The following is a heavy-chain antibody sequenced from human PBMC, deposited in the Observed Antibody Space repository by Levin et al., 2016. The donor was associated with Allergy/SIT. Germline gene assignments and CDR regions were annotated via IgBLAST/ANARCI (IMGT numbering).Heavy chain of an antibody. V-gene: IGHV3-15*01. CDR2: IKSKTDGGTT. J-gene: IGHJ4*02. CDR3: TTTGYLDIVATTLTDY. D-gene: IGHD5-12*01. Sequence: VRQAPGKGLEWVGRIKSKTDGGTTDYAAPVKGRFTISRDDSKNTLYLQMNSLKTEDTAVYYCTTTGYLDIVATTLTDYWGQGTLVTVSS.